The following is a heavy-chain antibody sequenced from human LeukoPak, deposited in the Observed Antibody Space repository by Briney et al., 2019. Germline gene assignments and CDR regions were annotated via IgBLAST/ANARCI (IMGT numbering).Heavy chain of an antibody. CDR1: GGTFSSYA. V-gene: IGHV1-69*13. D-gene: IGHD6-25*01. J-gene: IGHJ6*02. CDR2: IIPIFGTA. Sequence: SVKVSCKASGGTFSSYAISWVRQAPGQGLEWMGGIIPIFGTANYAQKFQGRVTITADESTSTAYMELSSLRSEDTAVYYCAREAAAGDYYYYGMDVWGQGTTVTVSS. CDR3: AREAAAGDYYYYGMDV.